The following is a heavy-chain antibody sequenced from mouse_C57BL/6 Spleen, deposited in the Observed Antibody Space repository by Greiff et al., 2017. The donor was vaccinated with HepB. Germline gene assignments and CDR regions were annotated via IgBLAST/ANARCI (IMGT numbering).Heavy chain of an antibody. CDR3: ARSVAITTRTWFAY. J-gene: IGHJ3*01. Sequence: QVQLQQSGPELVKPGASVKISCKASGYAFSSSWMNWVKQRPGKGLEWIGRIYPGDGDTNYNGKFKGKATLTADKSSSTAYMQLSSLTSEDSAVYFCARSVAITTRTWFAYWGQGTLVTVSA. D-gene: IGHD1-1*01. CDR1: GYAFSSSW. CDR2: IYPGDGDT. V-gene: IGHV1-82*01.